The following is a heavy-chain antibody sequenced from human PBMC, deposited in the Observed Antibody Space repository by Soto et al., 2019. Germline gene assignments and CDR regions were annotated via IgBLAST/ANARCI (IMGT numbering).Heavy chain of an antibody. CDR3: ARDPSSASYYYYGMDV. J-gene: IGHJ6*02. CDR1: GFTFSSYS. V-gene: IGHV3-48*02. CDR2: ISSSSSTI. D-gene: IGHD3-22*01. Sequence: GSLRLSCAASGFTFSSYSMNWVRQAPGKGLEWVSYISSSSSTIYYADSVKGRFTISRDNAKNSLYLQMNSLRDEDTAVYYCARDPSSASYYYYGMDVWGQGTTVTVSS.